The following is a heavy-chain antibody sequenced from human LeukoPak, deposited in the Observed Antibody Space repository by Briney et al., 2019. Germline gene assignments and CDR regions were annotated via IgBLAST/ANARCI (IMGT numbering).Heavy chain of an antibody. V-gene: IGHV3-30*02. CDR1: GFPFSTYG. J-gene: IGHJ4*02. Sequence: GGSLRLSCAASGFPFSTYGMHWVRQAPGKGLEWVAFIRYDGSNKYYADSVKGRFTISRDNSENTLYLQMNSRRTEDTAVYYCAKRHYYDSGGYSFHYRGQGTLVTVSS. D-gene: IGHD3-22*01. CDR3: AKRHYYDSGGYSFHY. CDR2: IRYDGSNK.